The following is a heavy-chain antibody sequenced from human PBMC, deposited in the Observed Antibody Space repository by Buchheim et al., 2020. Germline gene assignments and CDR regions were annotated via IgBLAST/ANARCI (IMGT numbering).Heavy chain of an antibody. CDR3: ARGLEVDYYGMDV. CDR1: GFIFADFG. D-gene: IGHD2-15*01. V-gene: IGHV3-20*04. CDR2: ITWNGGNI. J-gene: IGHJ6*02. Sequence: EVQLVESGGGLVQPGGSLRLSCSASGFIFADFGMNWVRQVPGKGLEWVCGITWNGGNIIYADSVRGRFTISRDNAKNSLYLQMSSLRAEDTALYYCARGLEVDYYGMDVWGHGTT.